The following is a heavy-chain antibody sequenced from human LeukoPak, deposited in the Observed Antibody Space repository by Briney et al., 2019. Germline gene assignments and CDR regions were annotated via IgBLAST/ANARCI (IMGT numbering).Heavy chain of an antibody. CDR1: GGSFSGYY. J-gene: IGHJ3*02. CDR3: AREGVAWYVDAFDI. D-gene: IGHD5-12*01. CDR2: INHSGST. V-gene: IGHV4-34*01. Sequence: SETLSLTCAVYGGSFSGYYWSWIRQPPGKGLEWIGEINHSGSTNYNPSLKSRVTISVDTSKNQFSLKLSSVTAADTAVYYCAREGVAWYVDAFDIWGQGTMVTVSS.